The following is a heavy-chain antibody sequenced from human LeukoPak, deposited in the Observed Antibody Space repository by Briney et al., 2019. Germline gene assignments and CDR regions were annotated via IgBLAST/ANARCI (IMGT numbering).Heavy chain of an antibody. CDR2: ISGSSGTR. J-gene: IGHJ4*02. CDR3: ARAPYTSGWYRGDNDY. CDR1: GFTFSSYS. Sequence: GGSLRLSCAASGFTFSSYSMNWVRQAPGKGLEWVSYISGSSGTRYYADSVKGRFTIFRDNAKNSLYLQMNSLRAEDTAGYYCARAPYTSGWYRGDNDYWGQGTLVTVSS. D-gene: IGHD6-19*01. V-gene: IGHV3-48*01.